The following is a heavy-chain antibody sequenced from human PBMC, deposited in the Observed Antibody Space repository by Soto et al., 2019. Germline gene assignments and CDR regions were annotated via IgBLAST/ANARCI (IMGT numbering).Heavy chain of an antibody. V-gene: IGHV1-46*01. CDR3: ARDVSFNFDY. CDR1: GYSFTSYY. CDR2: INPSGGST. Sequence: ASVKVSCKASGYSFTSYYLHWLRQAPGQGLEWMGIINPSGGSTTYAQKFQGRVTMTRDTSTSTIYMELSSLRSEDTAVYYCARDVSFNFDYWGQGTLVTVSS. J-gene: IGHJ4*02.